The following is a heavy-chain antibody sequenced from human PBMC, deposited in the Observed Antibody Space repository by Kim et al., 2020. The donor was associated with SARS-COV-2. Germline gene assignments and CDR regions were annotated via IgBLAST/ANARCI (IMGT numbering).Heavy chain of an antibody. CDR1: GFTFSSYG. CDR2: IWYDGSNK. Sequence: GGSLRLSCAASGFTFSSYGMHWVRQAPGKGLEWVAVIWYDGSNKYYADSVKGRFTISRDNSKNTLYLQMNSLRAEDTAVYYCARDHVRNILTGYHNWFDPWGQGTLVTVSS. J-gene: IGHJ5*02. V-gene: IGHV3-33*01. D-gene: IGHD3-9*01. CDR3: ARDHVRNILTGYHNWFDP.